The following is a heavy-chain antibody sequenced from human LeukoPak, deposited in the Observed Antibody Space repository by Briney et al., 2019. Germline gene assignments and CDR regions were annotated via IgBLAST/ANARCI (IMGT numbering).Heavy chain of an antibody. CDR2: FDPEDGET. V-gene: IGHV1-24*01. CDR3: ATVFIGGSLLVYFDY. CDR1: GYTLTELS. Sequence: ASVKVSCKVSGYTLTELSMHWVRQAPGKGLEWMGGFDPEDGETIYAQKFQGRVTMTEDTSTDTAYMELSSLRSEDTAVYYCATVFIGGSLLVYFDYWGQGTLVTVSS. J-gene: IGHJ4*02. D-gene: IGHD1-26*01.